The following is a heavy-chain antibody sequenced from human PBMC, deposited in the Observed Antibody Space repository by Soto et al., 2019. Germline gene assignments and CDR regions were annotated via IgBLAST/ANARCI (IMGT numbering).Heavy chain of an antibody. CDR3: ATAFYDSSGYYLKTPFDY. J-gene: IGHJ4*02. D-gene: IGHD3-22*01. CDR1: GYTLTELS. Sequence: ASVKVSCKVSGYTLTELSMHWVRQAPGKGLEWMGGFDPEDGETIYAQKFQGRVTMTEDTSTDTAYMELSSLRSEDTALYYCATAFYDSSGYYLKTPFDYWGQGTLVTVSS. V-gene: IGHV1-24*01. CDR2: FDPEDGET.